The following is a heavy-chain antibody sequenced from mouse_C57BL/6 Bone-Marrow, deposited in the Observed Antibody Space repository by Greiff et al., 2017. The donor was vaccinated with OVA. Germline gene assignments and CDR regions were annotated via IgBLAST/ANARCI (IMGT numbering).Heavy chain of an antibody. CDR3: ARDLCYFDV. CDR1: GFTFSDYY. Sequence: EVMLVESEGGLVQPGSSMKLSCTASGFTFSDYYMAWVRQVPEKGLEWVANINHDGSSTYYLDSLKGSVIITIDNAKNILYLQMSSLKSEDTATYYFARDLCYFDVWGTGTTVTVSS. V-gene: IGHV5-16*01. D-gene: IGHD2-3*01. J-gene: IGHJ1*03. CDR2: INHDGSST.